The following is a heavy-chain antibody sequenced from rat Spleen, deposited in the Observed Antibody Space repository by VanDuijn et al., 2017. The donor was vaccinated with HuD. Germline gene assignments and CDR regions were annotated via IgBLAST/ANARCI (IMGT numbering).Heavy chain of an antibody. J-gene: IGHJ2*01. CDR2: IWDNGGT. CDR1: GFSLSSNG. Sequence: QVQLKESGPGLVQPSQTLSLTCTVSGFSLSSNGVSWVRQPPGKGLEWMGVIWDNGGTDYDSAIKSRLSISRDTSKSQVFLKMSSLQTEDTAMYFCASGILDFWGQGVMVTVSS. CDR3: ASGILDF. V-gene: IGHV2-47*01. D-gene: IGHD1-4*01.